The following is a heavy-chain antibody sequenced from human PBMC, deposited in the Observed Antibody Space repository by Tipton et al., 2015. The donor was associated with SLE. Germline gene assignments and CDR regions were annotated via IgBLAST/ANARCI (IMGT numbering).Heavy chain of an antibody. V-gene: IGHV3-73*01. Sequence: GSLRLSCAASGFTFSDSSMHWVRQASGKGLEWVGLIRSKLNNYATAYAASVKGRFTISRDDSKNTAYLQMDSLKTEDTAVYYCSRVGDLSWSALSTLDYWGQGTLVTVSS. D-gene: IGHD3-3*01. CDR1: GFTFSDSS. CDR3: SRVGDLSWSALSTLDY. J-gene: IGHJ4*02. CDR2: IRSKLNNYAT.